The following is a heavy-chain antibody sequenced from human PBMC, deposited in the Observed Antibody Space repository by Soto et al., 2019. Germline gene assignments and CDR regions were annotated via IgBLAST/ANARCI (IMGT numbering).Heavy chain of an antibody. CDR2: IDWDDDK. D-gene: IGHD5-12*01. CDR1: GFSLSTSGMC. J-gene: IGHJ4*02. V-gene: IGHV2-70*11. CDR3: ARLSGYESVIDY. Sequence: KSGPTLVNPPQTLTLTCTFSGFSLSTSGMCVSWIRQPPGKALEWLARIDWDDDKYYSTSLKTRLTISKDTSKNQVVLTMTNMDPVDTATYYCARLSGYESVIDYWGQGTLVTVSS.